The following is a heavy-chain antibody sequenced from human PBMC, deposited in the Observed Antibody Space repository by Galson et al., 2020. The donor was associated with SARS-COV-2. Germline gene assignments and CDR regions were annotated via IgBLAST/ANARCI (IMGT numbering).Heavy chain of an antibody. CDR2: IYHSGNT. CDR3: ERETLYGDNSGSGY. D-gene: IGHD4-17*01. CDR1: AYSISSGYY. J-gene: IGHJ4*02. Sequence: SQTLSLTCSVSAYSISSGYYWGWIRQPPGQGLEWIGSIYHSGNTYYNPSLKSRVTISVDTSKNQFSLKLSSVTAADTAVYYCERETLYGDNSGSGYWGQGTLVTVSS. V-gene: IGHV4-38-2*02.